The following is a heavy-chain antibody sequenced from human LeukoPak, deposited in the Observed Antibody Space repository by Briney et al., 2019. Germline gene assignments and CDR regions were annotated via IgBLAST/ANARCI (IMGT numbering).Heavy chain of an antibody. V-gene: IGHV3-23*01. Sequence: AGCLRLSCAASGFTFSTYAMEWVRQAAGKGLEWVSAFSGSGGSSYYADSVKGRFTISRDKSKNTLYLQNNSLRAEDKAVYYCAKGRGLYSGYDWDYWRRGILVTVSS. CDR2: FSGSGGSS. D-gene: IGHD5-12*01. CDR3: AKGRGLYSGYDWDY. CDR1: GFTFSTYA. J-gene: IGHJ4*02.